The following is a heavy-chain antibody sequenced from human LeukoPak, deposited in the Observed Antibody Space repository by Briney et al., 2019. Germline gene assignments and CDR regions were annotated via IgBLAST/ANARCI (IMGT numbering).Heavy chain of an antibody. D-gene: IGHD3-22*01. V-gene: IGHV3-48*02. CDR3: ARPSYDSSGYYYALDH. CDR2: ISSSSSTSI. CDR1: GFTFSSYS. J-gene: IGHJ5*02. Sequence: GGSLRLSCAASGFTFSSYSMNWVRQAPGKGLEWVSFISSSSSTSIYYADSVKGRFTISRDNAKNSLYLQMNSLRDEDTAVYYCARPSYDSSGYYYALDHWGQGTLVTVSS.